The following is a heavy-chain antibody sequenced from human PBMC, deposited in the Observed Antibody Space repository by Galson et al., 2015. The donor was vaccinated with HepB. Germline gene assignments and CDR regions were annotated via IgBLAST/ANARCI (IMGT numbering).Heavy chain of an antibody. V-gene: IGHV1-69*01. CDR2: IIPIFGTA. CDR1: GGTFSSYA. D-gene: IGHD3-22*01. Sequence: QSGAEVKKPGESLKISCKASGGTFSSYAISWVRQAPGQGLEWMGGIIPIFGTANYAQKFQGRVTITADESTSTAYMELSSLRSEETAVYYCARDRFYYDSSGQLDYWGQGTLVTVSS. CDR3: ARDRFYYDSSGQLDY. J-gene: IGHJ4*02.